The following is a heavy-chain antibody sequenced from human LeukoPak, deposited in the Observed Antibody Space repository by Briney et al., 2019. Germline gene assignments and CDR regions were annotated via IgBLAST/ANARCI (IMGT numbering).Heavy chain of an antibody. Sequence: VSVKVSCKASGYTFTSYDINWVRQATGQGLEWMGWMNPNSGNTGYAQKFQGRVTMTEDTSTDTAYMELSSLRSEDTAVYYCATDPFQMTTVTTRPLGYWGQGTLVTVSS. D-gene: IGHD4-17*01. V-gene: IGHV1-8*01. J-gene: IGHJ4*02. CDR2: MNPNSGNT. CDR3: ATDPFQMTTVTTRPLGY. CDR1: GYTFTSYD.